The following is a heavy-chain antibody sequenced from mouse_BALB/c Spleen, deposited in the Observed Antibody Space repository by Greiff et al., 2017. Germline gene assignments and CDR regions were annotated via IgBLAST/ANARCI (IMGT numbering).Heavy chain of an antibody. J-gene: IGHJ2*01. D-gene: IGHD2-14*01. CDR1: GYSITSGYY. Sequence: EVQLQESGPGLVKPSQSLSLTCSVTGYSITSGYYWNWIRQFPGNKLEWMGYISYDGSNNYNPSLKNRISITRDTSKNQFFLKLNSVTTEDTATYYCANNRYDGGDFDYWGQGTTLTVSS. V-gene: IGHV3-6*02. CDR3: ANNRYDGGDFDY. CDR2: ISYDGSN.